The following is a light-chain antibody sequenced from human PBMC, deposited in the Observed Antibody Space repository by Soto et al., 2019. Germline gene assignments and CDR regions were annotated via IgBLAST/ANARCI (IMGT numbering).Light chain of an antibody. CDR2: GAS. CDR1: QSVNSK. J-gene: IGKJ1*01. V-gene: IGKV3-20*01. Sequence: EIVMTHSPPTLSVSPLERTTLXLRASQSVNSKVAWYQQKPGQPPRLLIYGASTRATGIADRFSGGGSGTDFTLTISRLEPEDFAVYHCQQYGRSWTFGQGTKVDIK. CDR3: QQYGRSWT.